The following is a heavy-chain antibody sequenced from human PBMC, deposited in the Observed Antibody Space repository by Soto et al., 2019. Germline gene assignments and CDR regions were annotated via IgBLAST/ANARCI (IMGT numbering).Heavy chain of an antibody. Sequence: QVQLQESGPGLVKPSQTLSLTCTVSGGSISSGGYYWSWIRQHPGKGLEWIGHFYYSGSTYYNPSLKSRVTMSVDTSKNQFSLKLSSLTAADTAMYYCARVWGMTPDYWGQGTLVTVSS. V-gene: IGHV4-31*03. CDR3: ARVWGMTPDY. CDR1: GGSISSGGYY. D-gene: IGHD7-27*01. J-gene: IGHJ4*02. CDR2: FYYSGST.